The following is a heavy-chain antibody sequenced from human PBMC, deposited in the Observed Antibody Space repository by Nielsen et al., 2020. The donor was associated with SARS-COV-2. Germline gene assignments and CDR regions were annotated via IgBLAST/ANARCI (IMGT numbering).Heavy chain of an antibody. V-gene: IGHV3-20*04. Sequence: GESLKISCTASGFSFDDHDMSWVRQVPGKGLEWVSSIKWNGAGTAYADSVKSRFTISRDNAKNTLYLQMNSLRAEDTAVYYCARAKFYDSGVDPWGQGTLVTVSS. J-gene: IGHJ5*02. CDR1: GFSFDDHD. D-gene: IGHD5/OR15-5a*01. CDR3: ARAKFYDSGVDP. CDR2: IKWNGAGT.